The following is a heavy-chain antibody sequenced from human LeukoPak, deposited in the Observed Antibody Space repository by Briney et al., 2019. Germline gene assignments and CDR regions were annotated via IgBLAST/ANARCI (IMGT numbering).Heavy chain of an antibody. CDR3: ARGKAAAGYFDY. CDR2: IYHSGST. Sequence: SETLSLTCAVSGYSISSGYYWGWIRQPPGKGLEWIGSIYHSGSTYYNPSLKSRVTISVDTSKNQFSLKLSSVTAADTAVYYCARGKAAAGYFDYWGQGTLVTVSS. J-gene: IGHJ4*02. CDR1: GYSISSGYY. D-gene: IGHD6-13*01. V-gene: IGHV4-38-2*01.